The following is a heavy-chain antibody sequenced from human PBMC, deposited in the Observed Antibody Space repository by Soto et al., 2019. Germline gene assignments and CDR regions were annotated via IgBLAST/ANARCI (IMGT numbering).Heavy chain of an antibody. CDR3: ARFEYGSGSYYFDY. J-gene: IGHJ4*02. CDR2: IYYSGST. V-gene: IGHV4-59*01. Sequence: PSETLSLTCTVSGGSISSYYWSWIRQPPGKGLEWIGYIYYSGSTNYNPSLKSRVTLSVDTSKNQFSLKLSSVTAADTAVYYCARFEYGSGSYYFDYWGQGTLVTVSS. CDR1: GGSISSYY. D-gene: IGHD3-10*01.